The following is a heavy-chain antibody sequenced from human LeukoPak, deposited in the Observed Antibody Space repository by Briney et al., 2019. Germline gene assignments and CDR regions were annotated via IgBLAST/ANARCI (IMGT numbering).Heavy chain of an antibody. CDR3: ARGGRAIWERHFDY. CDR1: GYTFTRYY. D-gene: IGHD1-26*01. J-gene: IGHJ4*02. V-gene: IGHV1-2*02. Sequence: ASVKVSCKASGYTFTRYYIHWVRQAPGQGLEWMGWINPNSGGTNYAQKFQGRVTMTRDTSIGTAYMELSRLRSDDTAVYYCARGGRAIWERHFDYWGQGTLVTVSS. CDR2: INPNSGGT.